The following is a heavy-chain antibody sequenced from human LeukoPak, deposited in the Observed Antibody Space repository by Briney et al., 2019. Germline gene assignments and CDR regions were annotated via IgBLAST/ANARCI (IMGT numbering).Heavy chain of an antibody. V-gene: IGHV1-8*01. Sequence: ASVKVSCKASGYTFTSYDINWVRQATGQGLEWMGWMNPNSGNTGYAQKFQGRVTITRSTSISTAYMEFSSLTSEDEAVYYCERACISCLHDAFDIWGQGTMVNVSS. D-gene: IGHD2-8*01. J-gene: IGHJ3*02. CDR3: ERACISCLHDAFDI. CDR1: GYTFTSYD. CDR2: MNPNSGNT.